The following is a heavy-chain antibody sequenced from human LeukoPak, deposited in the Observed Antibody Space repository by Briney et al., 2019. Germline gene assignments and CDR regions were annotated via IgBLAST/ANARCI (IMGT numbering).Heavy chain of an antibody. Sequence: PSETLSRTCAVSGYSISSGYYWGWIRQPPGKGLEWIGSIYHSGSTYYNPSLKSRVTISVDTSKNQFSLKLSSVTAADTAVYYCSRKRWFGELFLFDYWGQGTLVTVSS. D-gene: IGHD3-10*01. CDR3: SRKRWFGELFLFDY. CDR2: IYHSGST. V-gene: IGHV4-38-2*01. CDR1: GYSISSGYY. J-gene: IGHJ4*02.